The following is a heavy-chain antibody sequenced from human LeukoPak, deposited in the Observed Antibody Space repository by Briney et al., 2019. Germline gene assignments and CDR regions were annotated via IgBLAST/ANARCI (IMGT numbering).Heavy chain of an antibody. CDR3: AKGGGYEAQYYYYYLDV. CDR1: GFTFSSYG. J-gene: IGHJ6*03. CDR2: IRYDGSNK. D-gene: IGHD5-12*01. V-gene: IGHV3-30*02. Sequence: GGSLRLSRAASGFTFSSYGMYWVRQAPGKGLEWVAFIRYDGSNKYYADSVKGRFTVSRDNSKKTLYLKMKSLRAEDTAVYYCAKGGGYEAQYYYYYLDVWGKGTTVTISS.